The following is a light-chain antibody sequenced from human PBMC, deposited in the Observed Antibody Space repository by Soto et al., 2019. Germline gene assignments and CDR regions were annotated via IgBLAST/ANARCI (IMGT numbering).Light chain of an antibody. CDR1: SSDVGGYNY. V-gene: IGLV2-14*01. Sequence: QSVLTQPASVSGSPGQSITISCTGTSSDVGGYNYVSRYQQHPGKAPKLMIYEVSNRPSGVSNRFSGSKSGNTASLTISGLQAEDEADYYCSSYTSSSLYVFGTGTQLTVL. CDR3: SSYTSSSLYV. CDR2: EVS. J-gene: IGLJ1*01.